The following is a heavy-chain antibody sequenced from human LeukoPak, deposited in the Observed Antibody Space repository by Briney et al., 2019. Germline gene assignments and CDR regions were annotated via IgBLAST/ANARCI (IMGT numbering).Heavy chain of an antibody. CDR3: ARVTVIRGGVNWFDP. CDR1: GGSVTSTNYY. Sequence: PSETLSLTCTVSGGSVTSTNYYWSWIRQPPGKGLEWIGYISYTGSTNYKPSLKSRVTISVDTSNNRFSLNLSSVTAADTAVYYCARVTVIRGGVNWFDPWGQGTLATVSS. J-gene: IGHJ5*02. CDR2: ISYTGST. V-gene: IGHV4-61*01. D-gene: IGHD2-8*02.